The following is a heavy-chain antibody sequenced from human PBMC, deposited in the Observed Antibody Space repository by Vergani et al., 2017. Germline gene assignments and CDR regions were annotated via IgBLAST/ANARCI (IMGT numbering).Heavy chain of an antibody. CDR3: ARGRGGSCYN. Sequence: QLQLQESGPGLVKPSETLSLTCTVSGGSISSSSYYWGWIRQPPGKGLEWIGYIYHSGSTYYNPSLKSRVTISVDRSKNQFSLKLSSVTAADTAVYYCARGRGGSCYNWGQGTLVTVSS. J-gene: IGHJ4*02. CDR2: IYHSGST. D-gene: IGHD2-15*01. V-gene: IGHV4-39*07. CDR1: GGSISSSSYY.